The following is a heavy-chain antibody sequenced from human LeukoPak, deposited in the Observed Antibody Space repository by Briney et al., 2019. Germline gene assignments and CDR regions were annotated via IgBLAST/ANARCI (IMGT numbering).Heavy chain of an antibody. Sequence: PGGSLRLSCAASGFTFSSYSMNWVSQAPGKGLEWVSSISSSSSYIYYADSVKGRFTISRDNAKNSLYLQMNSLRAEDTAVYYCAREGRIAARRGFDYWGQGTLVTVSS. CDR3: AREGRIAARRGFDY. J-gene: IGHJ4*02. V-gene: IGHV3-21*01. CDR2: ISSSSSYI. D-gene: IGHD6-6*01. CDR1: GFTFSSYS.